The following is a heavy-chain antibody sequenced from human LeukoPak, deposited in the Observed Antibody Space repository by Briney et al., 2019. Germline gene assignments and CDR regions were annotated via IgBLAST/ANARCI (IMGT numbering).Heavy chain of an antibody. J-gene: IGHJ3*02. CDR1: GGSFSGYY. CDR3: GFDSSGWYDAFDI. D-gene: IGHD6-19*01. Sequence: SETLSLTCAVYGGSFSGYYWSWIRQPPGKGLEWIGEINHSGSTNYNPSLKSRVTISVDTSKNQFSLKLSSVTAADTAVYYCGFDSSGWYDAFDIWGQGTMVAVSS. V-gene: IGHV4-34*01. CDR2: INHSGST.